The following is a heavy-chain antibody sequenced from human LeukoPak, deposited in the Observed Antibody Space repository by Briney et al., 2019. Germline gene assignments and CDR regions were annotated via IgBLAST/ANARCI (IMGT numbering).Heavy chain of an antibody. CDR1: ELTLSDYY. V-gene: IGHV3-11*01. CDR3: TRGPEYSDT. CDR2: ISASGTSI. J-gene: IGHJ5*02. Sequence: PGGSLRLSCTASELTLSDYYINWIRQAPGKGLEWISYISASGTSIYHADSVKGRFSVSRDNANNSVFLQMDGLRVEDSAVYFCTRGPEYSDTWGQGTLVTVSP. D-gene: IGHD4-11*01.